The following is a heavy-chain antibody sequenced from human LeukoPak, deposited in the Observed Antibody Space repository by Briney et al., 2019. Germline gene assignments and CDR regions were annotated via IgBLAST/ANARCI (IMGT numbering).Heavy chain of an antibody. V-gene: IGHV4-30-4*08. D-gene: IGHD2-8*01. CDR1: GGSISSGDYY. CDR2: IYYSGST. CDR3: AREIGCTNGVCYHWFDP. Sequence: PSQTLSPTCTFSGGSISSGDYYWSWIRQPPGKGLEWIGYIYYSGSTYYNPSLKSRVTISVDTSKNQFTLKLSSVTAADTAVYYCAREIGCTNGVCYHWFDPWGQGTLVTVSS. J-gene: IGHJ5*02.